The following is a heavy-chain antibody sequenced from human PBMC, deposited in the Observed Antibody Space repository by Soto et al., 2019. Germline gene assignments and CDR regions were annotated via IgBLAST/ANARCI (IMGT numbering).Heavy chain of an antibody. CDR2: ISYSGST. V-gene: IGHV4-30-4*01. Sequence: SETLSLTCNVSGGSISSGDYYWSWIRQPPGKGLEWIGYISYSGSTYYNPSLKSRLTISVDTSKNQFSLKLTSVTAADTAVYYCVTLFGAAAPFDYWGQGTLVTVSS. D-gene: IGHD6-13*01. CDR3: VTLFGAAAPFDY. J-gene: IGHJ4*02. CDR1: GGSISSGDYY.